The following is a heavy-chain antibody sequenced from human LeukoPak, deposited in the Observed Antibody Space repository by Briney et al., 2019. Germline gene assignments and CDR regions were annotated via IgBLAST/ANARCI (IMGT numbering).Heavy chain of an antibody. V-gene: IGHV1-69*13. CDR2: IIPIFGTA. J-gene: IGHJ4*02. CDR3: ARRERAVAGTSHFDY. CDR1: GGTFSSYA. D-gene: IGHD6-19*01. Sequence: SVTVSCKASGGTFSSYAISWVRQAPGQGLEWMGGIIPIFGTANYAQKFQGRVTITADESTSTAYMELSSLRSEDTAVYYCARRERAVAGTSHFDYWGQGTLVTVSS.